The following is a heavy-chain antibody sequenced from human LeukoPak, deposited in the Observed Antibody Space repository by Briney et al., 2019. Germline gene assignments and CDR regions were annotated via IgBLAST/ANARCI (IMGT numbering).Heavy chain of an antibody. Sequence: ASVKVSCKASGYTFTRYGISWVRQAPGQGLEWMEWITAYNGNTDYAQNFQGRVTVTTDTSTSTAYMDLRNLRSDDTAVYYCAREGDGRSGEVRAFDIWGQGTMVTVSS. CDR3: AREGDGRSGEVRAFDI. CDR1: GYTFTRYG. CDR2: ITAYNGNT. D-gene: IGHD3-10*01. V-gene: IGHV1-18*01. J-gene: IGHJ3*02.